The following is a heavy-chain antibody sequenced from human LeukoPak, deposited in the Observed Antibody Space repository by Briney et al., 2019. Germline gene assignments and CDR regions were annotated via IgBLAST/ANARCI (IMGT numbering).Heavy chain of an antibody. Sequence: HPGGSLRLSCAASGFTFSSYGMSWVRQAPGKGLEWVSGISGSGGSTYYADSVKGRFTISRDNSKSTLYLQMNSLRAEYTAVYYCAKYYNSGWGNAFGIWGQGTMVTVSS. CDR3: AKYYNSGWGNAFGI. V-gene: IGHV3-23*01. CDR1: GFTFSSYG. CDR2: ISGSGGST. D-gene: IGHD6-19*01. J-gene: IGHJ3*02.